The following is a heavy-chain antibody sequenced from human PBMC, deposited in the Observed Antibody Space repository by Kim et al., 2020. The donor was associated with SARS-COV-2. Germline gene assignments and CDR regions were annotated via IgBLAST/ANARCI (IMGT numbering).Heavy chain of an antibody. CDR2: IYYSGST. CDR1: GGSISSGGYY. CDR3: ARVNDLLRGSDGIAAAPAYYYYGMDV. D-gene: IGHD6-13*01. J-gene: IGHJ6*02. Sequence: SETLSLTCTVSGGSISSGGYYWSWIRQHPGKGLEWIGYIYYSGSTYYNPSLKSRVTISVDTSKNQFSLKLSSVTAADMAVYYCARVNDLLRGSDGIAAAPAYYYYGMDVWGQGTTVTVSS. V-gene: IGHV4-31*03.